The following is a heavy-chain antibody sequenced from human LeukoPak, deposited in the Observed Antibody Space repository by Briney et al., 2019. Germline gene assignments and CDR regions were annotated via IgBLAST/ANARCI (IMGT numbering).Heavy chain of an antibody. CDR2: ISGSGGST. D-gene: IGHD3-22*01. CDR3: ARVGYYDSSGYFYHYYYMDV. Sequence: GGSLRLSCAASGFTFSSYAMSWVRQAPGKGLEWVSAISGSGGSTYYADSVKGRFTISRDNSKNTLYLQLGSLRAEDMAVYYCARVGYYDSSGYFYHYYYMDVWGKGTTVTVSS. J-gene: IGHJ6*03. CDR1: GFTFSSYA. V-gene: IGHV3-23*01.